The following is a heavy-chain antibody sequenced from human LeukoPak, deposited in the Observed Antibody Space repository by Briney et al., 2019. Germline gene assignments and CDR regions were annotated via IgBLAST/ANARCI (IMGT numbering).Heavy chain of an antibody. V-gene: IGHV4-59*01. D-gene: IGHD3-22*01. Sequence: SETLSLTCTVSGGSISSYYWSWIRQPPGKGLEWSGYIYYSGSTNYNHSLNSRVTISVDTSKNQFSRKLSSVTAADTAVYYCAREEPDSSGYYSLWGQGTLVTVSS. J-gene: IGHJ4*02. CDR2: IYYSGST. CDR1: GGSISSYY. CDR3: AREEPDSSGYYSL.